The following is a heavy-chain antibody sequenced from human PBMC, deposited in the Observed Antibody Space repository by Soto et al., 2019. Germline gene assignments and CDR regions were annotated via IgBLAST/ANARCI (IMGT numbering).Heavy chain of an antibody. CDR3: STTNPKRITIFGVVTDSFPDVMDV. V-gene: IGHV3-73*01. CDR1: GFTFSGST. D-gene: IGHD3-3*01. J-gene: IGHJ6*02. Sequence: EASLRLSCAASGFTFSGSTMHWVRQASGKGLEWVVRIRSKANSYATAYAASVKGSFTISRDDSKNTAYLQMNSLKTEDTAVYYCSTTNPKRITIFGVVTDSFPDVMDVGGQGSSVPVSS. CDR2: IRSKANSYAT.